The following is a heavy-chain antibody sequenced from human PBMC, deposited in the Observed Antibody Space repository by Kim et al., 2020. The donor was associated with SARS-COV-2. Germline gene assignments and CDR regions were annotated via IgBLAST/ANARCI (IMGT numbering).Heavy chain of an antibody. CDR1: GFTFSSYG. CDR2: IWYDGSNK. V-gene: IGHV3-33*01. Sequence: GGSLRLSCAASGFTFSSYGMHWVRQAPGKGLEWVAVIWYDGSNKYYADSVKGRFTISRDNSKNTLYLQMNSLRAEDTAVYYCARGYEAAAGNLGFDYWGQGTLVTVSS. CDR3: ARGYEAAAGNLGFDY. D-gene: IGHD6-13*01. J-gene: IGHJ4*02.